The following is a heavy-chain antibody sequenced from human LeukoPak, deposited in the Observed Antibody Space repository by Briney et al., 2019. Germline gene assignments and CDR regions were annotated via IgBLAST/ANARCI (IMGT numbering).Heavy chain of an antibody. Sequence: SETLSLTCTVSGGSISSGDYYWSWIRQPPGKGLEWIGYIYYSGRTYYNPSLKSRVTISVDTSKNQFSLNLTSVTAADTAVYYCAALQRPAAIDYRGQGTLVTVSS. D-gene: IGHD2-2*01. V-gene: IGHV4-30-4*01. J-gene: IGHJ4*02. CDR2: IYYSGRT. CDR1: GGSISSGDYY. CDR3: AALQRPAAIDY.